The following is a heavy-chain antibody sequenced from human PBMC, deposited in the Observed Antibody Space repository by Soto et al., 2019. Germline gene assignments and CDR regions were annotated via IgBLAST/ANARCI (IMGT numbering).Heavy chain of an antibody. D-gene: IGHD3-16*01. Sequence: GGSLSLSCAASGFTVSHNHMTWVHQAAGKGLELVSFVHGGGSTSYADSVKGRFTISRDNSKNTLYLQMDSLRAEDTAIYYCAGRLTTAASLDYWGRGTLVTVSS. V-gene: IGHV3-53*01. CDR3: AGRLTTAASLDY. CDR1: GFTVSHNH. J-gene: IGHJ4*02. CDR2: VHGGGST.